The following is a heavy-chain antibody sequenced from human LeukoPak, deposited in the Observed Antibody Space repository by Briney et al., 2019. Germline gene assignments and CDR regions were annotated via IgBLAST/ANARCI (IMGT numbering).Heavy chain of an antibody. CDR1: GGSISSSSYY. J-gene: IGHJ3*02. Sequence: SETLSLTCTVSGGSISSSSYYWGWIRQPPGKGLEWIASISYSGSTYYHPSVKSRVTTSVDTSKDQFSLKLSSVTAADTALYYCARRRDTTSYYGAFDIWGQGTMAIVS. V-gene: IGHV4-39*01. CDR2: ISYSGST. D-gene: IGHD3-22*01. CDR3: ARRRDTTSYYGAFDI.